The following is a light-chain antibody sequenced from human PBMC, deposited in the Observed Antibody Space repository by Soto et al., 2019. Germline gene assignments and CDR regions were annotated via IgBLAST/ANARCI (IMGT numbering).Light chain of an antibody. CDR1: QSVSSN. V-gene: IGKV3-15*01. Sequence: VMTQSPATLSLSPGDSATLSCRASQSVSSNLAWYQQKTGQAPRILISGESTRATGLPARLSGSGSGTELNLTISRLQSEDFAVYYCHKYNNWPQTCGQGTKVDIK. CDR3: HKYNNWPQT. J-gene: IGKJ1*01. CDR2: GES.